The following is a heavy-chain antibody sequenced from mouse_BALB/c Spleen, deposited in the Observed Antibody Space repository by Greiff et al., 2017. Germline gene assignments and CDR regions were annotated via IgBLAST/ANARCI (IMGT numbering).Heavy chain of an antibody. Sequence: EVQRVESGGGLVKPGGSLKLSCAASGFTFSSYAMSWVRQSPEKRLEWVAEISSGGSYTYYPDTVTGRFTISRDNAKNTLYLEMSSLRSEDTAMYYCARGGATGWFAYWGQGTLVTVSA. D-gene: IGHD3-1*01. V-gene: IGHV5-9-4*01. J-gene: IGHJ3*01. CDR3: ARGGATGWFAY. CDR1: GFTFSSYA. CDR2: ISSGGSYT.